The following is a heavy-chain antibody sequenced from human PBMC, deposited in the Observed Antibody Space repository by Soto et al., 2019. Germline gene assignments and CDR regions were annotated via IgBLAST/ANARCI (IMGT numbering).Heavy chain of an antibody. Sequence: GGSLRLSCAASGFTFDDYAMHWVRQAPGKGLEWVSGISWNSGSIGYADSVKGRFTISRDNAKNSLYLQMNSLRAEDTALYYCAKLSGIFGVASEFDYWGQGTLGTVSS. CDR1: GFTFDDYA. CDR3: AKLSGIFGVASEFDY. D-gene: IGHD3-3*01. J-gene: IGHJ4*02. CDR2: ISWNSGSI. V-gene: IGHV3-9*01.